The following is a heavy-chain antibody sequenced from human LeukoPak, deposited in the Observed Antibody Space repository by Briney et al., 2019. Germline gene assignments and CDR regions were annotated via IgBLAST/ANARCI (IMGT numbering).Heavy chain of an antibody. J-gene: IGHJ4*02. CDR1: GFTFSDYY. CDR3: TTHYGGNSGFDY. V-gene: IGHV3-15*01. CDR2: IKSRTDGGTT. D-gene: IGHD4-23*01. Sequence: GGSLRLSCAASGFTFSDYYMSWIRQAPGKGLEWVGRIKSRTDGGTTDYAAPVKGRFTISRDDSKNTLYLQMNSLKTEDTAVYYCTTHYGGNSGFDYWGQGTLVTVSS.